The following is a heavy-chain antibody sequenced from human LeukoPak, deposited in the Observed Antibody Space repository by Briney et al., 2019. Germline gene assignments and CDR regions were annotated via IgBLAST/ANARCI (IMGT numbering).Heavy chain of an antibody. J-gene: IGHJ4*02. CDR1: GGTFSSYA. CDR2: IIPILGIA. Sequence: SVKVSCKASGGTFSSYAISWVRQAPGQGLEWMGRIIPILGIANYAQKFQGRVTITADKSTSTAYMELSSLRSEDTAVYYCARVGLVYSYGYRLDYWGQGTLVTVSS. CDR3: ARVGLVYSYGYRLDY. V-gene: IGHV1-69*04. D-gene: IGHD5-18*01.